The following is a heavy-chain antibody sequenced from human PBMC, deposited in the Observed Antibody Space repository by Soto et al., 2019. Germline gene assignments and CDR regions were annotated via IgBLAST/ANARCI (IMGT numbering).Heavy chain of an antibody. CDR3: ARVVTTTVPASSYYGMDV. CDR1: GGTFSSYA. D-gene: IGHD4-4*01. J-gene: IGHJ6*02. Sequence: QVQLVQSGAEVKKPGSSVTVSCKASGGTFSSYAIIWVRQAPGQGLEWMGRIIPFIGTANYAQKFQGRVTITADESTSPAYMEPTSLRSADTAVYYCARVVTTTVPASSYYGMDVWGQGTTVTVSS. V-gene: IGHV1-69*18. CDR2: IIPFIGTA.